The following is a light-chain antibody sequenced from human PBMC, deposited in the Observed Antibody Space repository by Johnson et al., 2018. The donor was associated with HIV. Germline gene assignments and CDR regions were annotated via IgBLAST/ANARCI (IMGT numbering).Light chain of an antibody. Sequence: QSVLTQPPSVSAAPGQRVTISCSGTSSTFGNNFVSWFRQLPLRAPKVLIYDNNERPSGIPDRFSASKSGPSATLDITRLQTGDEADYYCGTWDSSLRVGVFGTGTKVTVL. V-gene: IGLV1-51*01. CDR1: SSTFGNNF. CDR3: GTWDSSLRVGV. J-gene: IGLJ1*01. CDR2: DNN.